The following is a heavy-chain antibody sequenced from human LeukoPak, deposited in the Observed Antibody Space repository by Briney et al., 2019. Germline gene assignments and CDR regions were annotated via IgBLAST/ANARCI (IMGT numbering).Heavy chain of an antibody. V-gene: IGHV1-18*01. J-gene: IGHJ4*02. Sequence: ASVKVSCKASGYMFFNYGITWVRQAPGQGLEWMGWISPYNGNTNYAQNLQGRVTMTTDTSTSTANMELRSLRSDDTAVYYCARDSGVPTAIGGYSFDCWGQETLVTVSS. CDR3: ARDSGVPTAIGGYSFDC. CDR2: ISPYNGNT. CDR1: GYMFFNYG. D-gene: IGHD2-2*01.